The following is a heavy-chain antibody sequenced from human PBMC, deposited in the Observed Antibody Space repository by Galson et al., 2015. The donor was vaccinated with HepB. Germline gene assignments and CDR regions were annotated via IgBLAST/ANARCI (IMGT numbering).Heavy chain of an antibody. Sequence: SLRLSCAASGFTFSSYVMSWVRQAPGRGLEWVSAIGGSGGNTYYADSVKGRFTISRDNSKNTLYLQMNTLRAEDTAVYYCAKLQYYGSGSYRYYFDYWGQGTLVTVSS. V-gene: IGHV3-23*01. J-gene: IGHJ4*02. CDR3: AKLQYYGSGSYRYYFDY. CDR2: IGGSGGNT. D-gene: IGHD3-10*01. CDR1: GFTFSSYV.